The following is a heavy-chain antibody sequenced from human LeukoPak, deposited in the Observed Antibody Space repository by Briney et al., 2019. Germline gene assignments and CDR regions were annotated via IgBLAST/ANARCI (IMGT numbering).Heavy chain of an antibody. D-gene: IGHD1-1*01. CDR3: ARAPGWLQLGGYFDY. CDR1: GFTFSSYA. V-gene: IGHV3-30*04. J-gene: IGHJ4*02. CDR2: ISYDGSNK. Sequence: GGSLRLSCAASGFTFSSYAMSWVRQAPGKGLEGVAVISYDGSNKYYADSVKGRFTISRDNSKNTLFLQMNSLRPEDTAGYYCARAPGWLQLGGYFDYWGQGTLVTVSS.